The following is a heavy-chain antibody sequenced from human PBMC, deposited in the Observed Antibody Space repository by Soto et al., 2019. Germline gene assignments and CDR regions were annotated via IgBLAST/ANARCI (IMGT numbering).Heavy chain of an antibody. CDR1: GFTFSSYA. CDR3: STYDFWSGYYSLDFDY. D-gene: IGHD3-3*01. CDR2: ISGSGGST. J-gene: IGHJ4*02. Sequence: GGSLRLSCAASGFTFSSYAMSWVRQAPGKGLEWVSAISGSGGSTYYADSGKGRFTISRDNSKNTLYLHMNSLRAEDTAVYYCSTYDFWSGYYSLDFDYLGQGTLVTVSS. V-gene: IGHV3-23*01.